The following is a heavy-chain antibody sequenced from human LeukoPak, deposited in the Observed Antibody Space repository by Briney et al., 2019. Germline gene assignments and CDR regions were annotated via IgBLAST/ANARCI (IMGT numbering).Heavy chain of an antibody. CDR1: GFTFSSYE. V-gene: IGHV3-48*03. J-gene: IGHJ3*02. D-gene: IGHD3-10*01. Sequence: GGSLRLSCAASGFTFSSYEMNWVRQAPGKGLEWISYISASGTLTHYADSVEGRFTISRDNAKNSLYLQMNSLRAEDTAVYYCARARRADLRFGESFRHSKAVRAFDIWGQGTMVTVSS. CDR2: ISASGTLT. CDR3: ARARRADLRFGESFRHSKAVRAFDI.